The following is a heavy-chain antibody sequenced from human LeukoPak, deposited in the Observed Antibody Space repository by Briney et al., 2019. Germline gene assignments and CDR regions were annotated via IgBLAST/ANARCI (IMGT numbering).Heavy chain of an antibody. CDR2: ISAYNGNT. CDR3: AKTFYYYYYMDV. Sequence: ASVKVSCKASGYTFTSYGISWVRQAPGQGLEWMGWISAYNGNTNYAQKLQGRVTMTTDTSASTAYMELRSLRSDDTAVYYCAKTFYYYYYMDVWGKGTTVTVSS. CDR1: GYTFTSYG. V-gene: IGHV1-18*01. J-gene: IGHJ6*03.